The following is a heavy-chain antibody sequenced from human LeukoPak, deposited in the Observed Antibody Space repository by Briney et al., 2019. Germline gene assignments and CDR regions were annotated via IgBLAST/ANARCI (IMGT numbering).Heavy chain of an antibody. Sequence: GGSLRLSCAASGFTFSSYWMSWVRQAPGKGLEWVANIKQDGSEKYYVDSVKGRFTISRDNSKNTLYLQMNSLRAEDTAVYYCAKVLWNYYDSRGDAFDIWGQGTMVTVSS. CDR3: AKVLWNYYDSRGDAFDI. CDR1: GFTFSSYW. V-gene: IGHV3-7*01. J-gene: IGHJ3*02. D-gene: IGHD3-22*01. CDR2: IKQDGSEK.